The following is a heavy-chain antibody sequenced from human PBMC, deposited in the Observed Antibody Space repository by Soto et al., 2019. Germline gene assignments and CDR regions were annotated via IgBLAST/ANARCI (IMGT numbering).Heavy chain of an antibody. V-gene: IGHV1-18*01. CDR1: GYTFTNYA. D-gene: IGHD5-12*01. CDR3: ARDRGPAEY. Sequence: QIQLVQSGVEVKKPGASVKVSCKASGYTFTNYAISWVRQAPGQGLEWMGWISGYNGNTDYAQKFQGRLTMTTDTSTTTAYLERMGLRSDDTAVYYCARDRGPAEYGGQGTLVTVSS. CDR2: ISGYNGNT. J-gene: IGHJ4*02.